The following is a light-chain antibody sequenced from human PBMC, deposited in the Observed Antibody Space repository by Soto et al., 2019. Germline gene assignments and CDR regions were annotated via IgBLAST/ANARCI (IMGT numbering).Light chain of an antibody. CDR3: QHYNSYSEA. V-gene: IGKV1-5*03. Sequence: DIQMTPSPSTLSASVVYIVTITCRASQSISGWLAWYQQKPGKAPKLLIYKASTLKSGVPSRFSGSGSGTEFTLTISSLQPDDFATYYCQHYNSYSEAFGQGTTGDIK. CDR1: QSISGW. CDR2: KAS. J-gene: IGKJ1*01.